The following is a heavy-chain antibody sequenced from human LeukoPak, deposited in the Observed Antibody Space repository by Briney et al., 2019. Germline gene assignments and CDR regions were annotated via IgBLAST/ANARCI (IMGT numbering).Heavy chain of an antibody. CDR2: IYYSGST. Sequence: SQTLSLTCTVSGGSISSGDYYWSWLRQPPGTGLEWIGYIYYSGSTYYNPSLKSRVTISVDTSKNQFSLKLSSVTAADTAVYYCAREYITYYYGSGSYYSTNNWFDPWGQGTLVTVSS. CDR1: GGSISSGDYY. V-gene: IGHV4-30-4*01. CDR3: AREYITYYYGSGSYYSTNNWFDP. D-gene: IGHD3-10*01. J-gene: IGHJ5*02.